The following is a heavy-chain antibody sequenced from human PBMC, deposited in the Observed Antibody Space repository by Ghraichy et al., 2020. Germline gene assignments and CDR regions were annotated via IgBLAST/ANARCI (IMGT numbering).Heavy chain of an antibody. Sequence: AGSLRLSCAASGLIFSTYWMTWVRQAPGKGLEWVANINQDGREKYYVASVKGRFTISRDNAKNSLYLQMNGLRAEDTAVYYCSSGDTFDIWGQGTMVAVSS. V-gene: IGHV3-7*03. D-gene: IGHD3-10*01. CDR1: GLIFSTYW. CDR2: INQDGREK. J-gene: IGHJ3*02. CDR3: SSGDTFDI.